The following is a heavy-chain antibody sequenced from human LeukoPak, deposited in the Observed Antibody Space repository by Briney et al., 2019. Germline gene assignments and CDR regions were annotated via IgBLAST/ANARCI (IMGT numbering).Heavy chain of an antibody. V-gene: IGHV3-21*01. CDR1: GFIFSTYS. CDR2: ISSRSTYI. CDR3: ARGGAGEGYYFDY. D-gene: IGHD1-14*01. J-gene: IGHJ4*02. Sequence: GGSLRLSCAASGFIFSTYSMNWVRQAPGKGLEWVSSISSRSTYIYYADSVKGRFTISRDNAKNSLSLQMNSLRAEDMAVYYCARGGAGEGYYFDYWGQGTLVTVSS.